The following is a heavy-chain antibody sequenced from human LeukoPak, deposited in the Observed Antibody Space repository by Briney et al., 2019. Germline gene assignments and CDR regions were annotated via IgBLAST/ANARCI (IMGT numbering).Heavy chain of an antibody. CDR3: ARGRQDGYCSGGSCYRLDY. Sequence: SETLSLTCTVSGGSISSYYWSWIRQPPGKGLEWIGYIYYSGSTNYNPSLKSRVTISVDTSKNQFSLKLSSVTAADTAVYYCARGRQDGYCSGGSCYRLDYWGQGTLVTVSS. J-gene: IGHJ4*02. CDR2: IYYSGST. CDR1: GGSISSYY. D-gene: IGHD2-15*01. V-gene: IGHV4-59*01.